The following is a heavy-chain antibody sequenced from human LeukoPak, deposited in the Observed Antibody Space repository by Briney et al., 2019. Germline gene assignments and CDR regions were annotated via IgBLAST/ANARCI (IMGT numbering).Heavy chain of an antibody. V-gene: IGHV1-18*01. J-gene: IGHJ5*02. CDR3: ARGGVYCSGGSCPASWFDP. Sequence: GASVKVSCKASGYTFTIYGISWMRQAPGQGLEWMGWISAYNGNTNYAQKLQGRVTMTTDTSTSTAYMELRSLRSGDTAVYYCARGGVYCSGGSCPASWFDPWGQGTLVTVSS. CDR2: ISAYNGNT. CDR1: GYTFTIYG. D-gene: IGHD2-15*01.